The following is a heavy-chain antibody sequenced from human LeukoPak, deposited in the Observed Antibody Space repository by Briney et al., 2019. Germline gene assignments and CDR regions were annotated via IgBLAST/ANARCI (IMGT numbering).Heavy chain of an antibody. J-gene: IGHJ3*02. V-gene: IGHV4-39*01. CDR2: IYYSGST. CDR1: GGSISSSSYS. Sequence: PSETLSLTCTVSGGSISSSSYSWGWIRQPPGKGLEWIGSIYYSGSTYYNPSLKSRVTISVDTSKNQFSLKLSSVTAADTAVYYCARHAYDSSGYWRLGAFDIWGQGTMVTVSS. CDR3: ARHAYDSSGYWRLGAFDI. D-gene: IGHD3-22*01.